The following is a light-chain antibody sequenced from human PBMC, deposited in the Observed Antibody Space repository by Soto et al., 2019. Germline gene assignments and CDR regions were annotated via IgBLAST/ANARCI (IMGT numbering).Light chain of an antibody. CDR1: SLDVGSYNL. J-gene: IGLJ1*01. Sequence: QSALTQPASVSVSPGQSITISCAGTSLDVGSYNLVSWYQQYPGKVPKLMIFEGRKRSSGVSNRFSGSKSGNTASLTISGLQAEDEADYYCLSYAGRTYVFGTGTKVTVL. V-gene: IGLV2-23*01. CDR2: EGR. CDR3: LSYAGRTYV.